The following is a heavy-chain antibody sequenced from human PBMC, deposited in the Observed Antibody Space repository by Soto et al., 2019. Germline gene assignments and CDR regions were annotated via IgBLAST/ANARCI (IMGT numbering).Heavy chain of an antibody. V-gene: IGHV3-30*18. D-gene: IGHD3-22*01. J-gene: IGHJ4*02. CDR1: GFTFSTYG. Sequence: QVQLVESGGGVVQPGRSLRLSCAASGFTFSTYGMHWVRQAPGKGLEWVAVISYDGSNKYYADSVKGRFTISRDNSKDTVYLQMNSLRAEDTAVYYCAKADYDDSSGYSGGVDYWGQGTLVTVSS. CDR3: AKADYDDSSGYSGGVDY. CDR2: ISYDGSNK.